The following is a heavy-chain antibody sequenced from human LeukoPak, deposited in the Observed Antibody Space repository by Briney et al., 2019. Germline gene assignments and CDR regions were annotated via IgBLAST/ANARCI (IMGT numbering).Heavy chain of an antibody. CDR2: VRSTSYGGAT. Sequence: PGGSLRLSCTASGFTFGDYAMSWLRQAPGKGLEWVGFVRSTSYGGATDYAASVKGRFTISRDDPKSIVYLLMNSLKTEDTAVYYCTRLRQDCSRNSCYYYFYYYYMDVWGKGTTVTVSS. D-gene: IGHD2-2*01. V-gene: IGHV3-49*03. CDR1: GFTFGDYA. J-gene: IGHJ6*03. CDR3: TRLRQDCSRNSCYYYFYYYYMDV.